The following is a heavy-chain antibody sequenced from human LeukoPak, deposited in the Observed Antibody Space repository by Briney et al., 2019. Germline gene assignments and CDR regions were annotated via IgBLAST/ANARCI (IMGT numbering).Heavy chain of an antibody. J-gene: IGHJ5*02. CDR3: GRGRPGRGSYRYSWFDP. V-gene: IGHV4-59*01. CDR2: IYYSGST. CDR1: GGSISSYY. D-gene: IGHD3-16*02. Sequence: PSETLSLTCTVSGGSISSYYWSWIRQPPGKGLEWIGYIYYSGSTNYNPSLKSRVTISVDTSKNQFSLKLSSVTAADTAVYYCGRGRPGRGSYRYSWFDPWGQGTLVTVSS.